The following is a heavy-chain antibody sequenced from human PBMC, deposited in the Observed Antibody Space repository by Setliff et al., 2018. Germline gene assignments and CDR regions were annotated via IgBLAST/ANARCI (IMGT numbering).Heavy chain of an antibody. CDR2: IVPIVGIT. CDR3: ASHVVVISRGRMALYGMDV. Sequence: SVKVSCKASGGTFSKYGISWVRQAPGQGFEWMGGIVPIVGITNYAQNFQGRVTITADESTSTAYMELSSLMSEDTAVYYCASHVVVISRGRMALYGMDVWGQGTTVTVS. CDR1: GGTFSKYG. V-gene: IGHV1-69*10. J-gene: IGHJ6*02. D-gene: IGHD3-22*01.